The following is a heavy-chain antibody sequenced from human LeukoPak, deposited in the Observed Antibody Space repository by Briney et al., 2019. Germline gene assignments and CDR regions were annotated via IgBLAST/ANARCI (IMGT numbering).Heavy chain of an antibody. CDR3: AGDSRLGGPYYYYGMDV. D-gene: IGHD3-10*01. J-gene: IGHJ6*02. CDR1: GFTFSSYA. Sequence: GGSLRLSCAASGFTFSSYAMHWVRQAPGKGLEWVAVISYDGSNKYYADSVKGRFTISRDNSKNTLYLQMNSLRAEDTAVYYCAGDSRLGGPYYYYGMDVWGQGTTVTVSS. CDR2: ISYDGSNK. V-gene: IGHV3-30-3*01.